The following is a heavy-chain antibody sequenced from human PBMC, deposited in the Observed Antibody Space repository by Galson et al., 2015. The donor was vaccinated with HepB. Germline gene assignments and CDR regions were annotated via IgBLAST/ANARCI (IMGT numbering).Heavy chain of an antibody. CDR3: AHSIVAAGKGFDS. CDR2: IIGSGGTT. CDR1: GFTFRTSA. Sequence: SLRLSCAVSGFTFRTSAMHWVRQAPGKGLEWVSGIIGSGGTTFYADSVKGRFTMSRDNSKNTLFLQMNSLRAEDTALYYCAHSIVAAGKGFDSWGQGTLVTVSS. J-gene: IGHJ4*02. D-gene: IGHD6-13*01. V-gene: IGHV3-23*01.